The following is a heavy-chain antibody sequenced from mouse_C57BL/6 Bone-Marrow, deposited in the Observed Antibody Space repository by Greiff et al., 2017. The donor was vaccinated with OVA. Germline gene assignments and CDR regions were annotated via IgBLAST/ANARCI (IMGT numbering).Heavy chain of an antibody. CDR3: AREGTNWYFDV. CDR1: GYAFTNYL. D-gene: IGHD3-3*01. V-gene: IGHV1-54*01. Sequence: LVESGAELVRPGTSVKVSCKASGYAFTNYLIEWVKQRPGQGLEWIGVINPGSGGTNYNEKFKGKATLTADKSSSTAYMQLSSLTSEDSAVYFCAREGTNWYFDVWGTGTTVTVSS. J-gene: IGHJ1*03. CDR2: INPGSGGT.